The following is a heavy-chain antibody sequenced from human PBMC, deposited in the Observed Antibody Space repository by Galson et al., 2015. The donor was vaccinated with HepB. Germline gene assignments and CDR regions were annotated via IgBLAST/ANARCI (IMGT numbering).Heavy chain of an antibody. CDR2: IYSGGRA. Sequence: SLRLSCAASGFTVSFNYMSWVRQAPGKGLEWVSDIYSGGRAYYADSVKGRFTISRDNSKNTLYIQMNSLRAEDTAVYYCASTRSSWYPYLDYWGQGTLVTVSS. CDR1: GFTVSFNY. J-gene: IGHJ4*02. D-gene: IGHD6-13*01. CDR3: ASTRSSWYPYLDY. V-gene: IGHV3-66*02.